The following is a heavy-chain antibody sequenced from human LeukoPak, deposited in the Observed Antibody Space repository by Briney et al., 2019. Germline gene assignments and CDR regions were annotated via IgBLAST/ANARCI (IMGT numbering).Heavy chain of an antibody. CDR1: GGSINTRNW. J-gene: IGHJ4*02. CDR2: IYHNGTT. D-gene: IGHD6-19*01. CDR3: ARGGLPVAGSFDY. Sequence: SGTLSLTCAVSGGSINTRNWWSWVRQSPDKGLEWIGEIYHNGTTNDNPSLKSRVTISVDTSKNQFSLKLNSVTAADTAVYYCARGGLPVAGSFDYWGQGTLVTVSS. V-gene: IGHV4-4*02.